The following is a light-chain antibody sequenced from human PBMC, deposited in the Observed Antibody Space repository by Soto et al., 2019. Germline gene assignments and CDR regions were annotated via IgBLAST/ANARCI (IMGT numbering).Light chain of an antibody. J-gene: IGLJ2*01. Sequence: QPVLTQSPSASASLGASVKLTCTLSSGHSNYAIAWHQQQPEKGPRYLMNLNSDGSHTKGDGIPDRFSGSSSGAERYLTISSLQSEDEADYYCSSYAGSNNLVFGGGTQLTVL. CDR2: LNSDGSH. CDR3: SSYAGSNNLV. V-gene: IGLV4-69*01. CDR1: SGHSNYA.